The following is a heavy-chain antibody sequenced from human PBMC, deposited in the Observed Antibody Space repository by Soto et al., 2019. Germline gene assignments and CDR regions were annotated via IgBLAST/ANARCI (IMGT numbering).Heavy chain of an antibody. CDR1: GFTVSSNY. CDR3: ARAGYSSGWGYFDY. D-gene: IGHD2-15*01. Sequence: EVQLVETGGGLIQPGGSLRLSCAASGFTVSSNYMSWVRQAPGKGLEWVSVIYSGGSTYYADSVKGRFTISRDNSKNTLYLQMNSLRAEDTAVYYCARAGYSSGWGYFDYWGQGTLVTVSS. V-gene: IGHV3-53*02. CDR2: IYSGGST. J-gene: IGHJ4*02.